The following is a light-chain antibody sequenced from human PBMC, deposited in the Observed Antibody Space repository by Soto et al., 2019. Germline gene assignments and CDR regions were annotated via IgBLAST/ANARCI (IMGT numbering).Light chain of an antibody. V-gene: IGKV1-5*03. J-gene: IGKJ1*01. Sequence: DIQMTQSPSTLPAFVGDRVTITCRASQTIGNWLAWYQQKPGKVPKLLIYNVSSLESGVPSRFSGSGSGTEFTLTISSLQPDDFATYLYWTFGQGTKVETK. CDR3: WT. CDR1: QTIGNW. CDR2: NVS.